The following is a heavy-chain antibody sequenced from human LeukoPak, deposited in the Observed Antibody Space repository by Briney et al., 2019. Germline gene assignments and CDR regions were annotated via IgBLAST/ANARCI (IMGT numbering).Heavy chain of an antibody. J-gene: IGHJ4*02. V-gene: IGHV3-23*01. D-gene: IGHD6-25*01. CDR2: ISGSGGST. Sequence: PGGSLRLSCAAPGFTFSSYAMSWVRQAAGKGLEWVSAISGSGGSTYYADSVKGRFTISRDNSKNTLYLQMNSLRAEDTAVYYCAKRDLAAGYFDYWGQGTLVTVSS. CDR1: GFTFSSYA. CDR3: AKRDLAAGYFDY.